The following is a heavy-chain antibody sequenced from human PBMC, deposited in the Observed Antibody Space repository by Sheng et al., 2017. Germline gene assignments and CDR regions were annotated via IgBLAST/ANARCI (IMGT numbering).Heavy chain of an antibody. V-gene: IGHV4-34*01. CDR2: INHSGST. CDR3: ARGPNVEIYYYGSRNYYYGMDV. J-gene: IGHJ6*02. D-gene: IGHD3-10*01. Sequence: QVQLQQWGAGLLKPSETLSLTCAVYGGSFSGYYWSWIRQPPGKGLEWIGEINHSGSTNYNPSLKSRVTISVDTSKNQFSLKLSSVTAADTAVYYCARGPNVEIYYYGSRNYYYGMDVWGQGTTVTVSS. CDR1: GGSFSGYY.